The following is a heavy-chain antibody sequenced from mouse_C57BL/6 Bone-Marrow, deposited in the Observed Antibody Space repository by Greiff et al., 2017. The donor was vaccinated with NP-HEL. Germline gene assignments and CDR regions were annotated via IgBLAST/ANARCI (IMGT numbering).Heavy chain of an antibody. J-gene: IGHJ2*01. CDR2: IRNKANGYTT. CDR1: GFTFTDYY. CDR3: AKGGGNYDSYFDY. V-gene: IGHV7-3*03. Sequence: DVQLVESGGGLVQPGGSLSLSCAASGFTFTDYYMSWVRQPPGKALEWLGFIRNKANGYTTEYSASVKGRFTISRDNSLSILYLKMSALRAEDSATYYCAKGGGNYDSYFDYWGKGTTLTVSS. D-gene: IGHD2-1*01.